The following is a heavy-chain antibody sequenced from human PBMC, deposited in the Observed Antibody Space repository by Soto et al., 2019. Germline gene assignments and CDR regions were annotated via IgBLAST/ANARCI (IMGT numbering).Heavy chain of an antibody. J-gene: IGHJ4*02. CDR2: IKSKTDGGTT. CDR3: TTGRDDPLY. V-gene: IGHV3-15*07. Sequence: EVQLVESGGGLVKPGGSLRLSCAVSGFTFAKVWMNWVRQAPGKGLEWVDRIKSKTDGGTTDYAAPAKGRYTISRDDSKDMLYLQMNILKTEATGMYFCTTGRDDPLYLAQGTLVTVSS. CDR1: GFTFAKVW. D-gene: IGHD3-3*01.